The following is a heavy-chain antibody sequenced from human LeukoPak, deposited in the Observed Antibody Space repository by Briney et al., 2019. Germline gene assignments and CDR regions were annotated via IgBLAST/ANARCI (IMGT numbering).Heavy chain of an antibody. V-gene: IGHV3-72*01. D-gene: IGHD3-22*01. J-gene: IGHJ4*02. CDR1: GFTFSDHY. CDR3: ARYYYDSSGYYRFDY. Sequence: GGSLRLSCAASGFTFSDHYMHWVRQAPGKGLEWVCRTRDKANGYTTDYSASGRFTFKISRDDSKNSMHIQMKSLKTEDKAVYYCARYYYDSSGYYRFDYWGQGTLVTVSS. CDR2: TRDKANGYTT.